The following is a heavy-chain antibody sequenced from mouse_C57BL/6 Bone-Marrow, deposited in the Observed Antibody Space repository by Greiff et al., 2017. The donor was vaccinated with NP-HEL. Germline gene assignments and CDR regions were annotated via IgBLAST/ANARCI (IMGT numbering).Heavy chain of an antibody. V-gene: IGHV1-11*01. CDR1: GYTFTDHI. CDR3: GRSTTVVARGFAD. J-gene: IGHJ3*01. CDR2: IYPVSGET. D-gene: IGHD1-1*01. Sequence: VQLQQSGAELASPGASVTLSCKASGYTFTDHIMNWVKKRPGQGLEWIGRIYPVSGETNYNQKFMGKATFSVDRSPSTGYMVLNSLTSEDPAVYYCGRSTTVVARGFADWGQGTLVTVSA.